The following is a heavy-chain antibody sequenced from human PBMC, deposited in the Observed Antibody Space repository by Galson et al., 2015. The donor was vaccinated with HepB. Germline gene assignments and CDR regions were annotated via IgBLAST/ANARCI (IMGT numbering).Heavy chain of an antibody. D-gene: IGHD1-26*01. CDR2: IFLGDSET. CDR1: QYNFTTSW. Sequence: KVSCKGSQYNFTTSWIAWVRQLPGEGLEWMGIIFLGDSETTYSPSFQGRVSISADKSVNTAYLQWSSLKASDTAMYYCAKLDEDSGSYFVAWGQGALVTVSS. J-gene: IGHJ4*02. V-gene: IGHV5-51*01. CDR3: AKLDEDSGSYFVA.